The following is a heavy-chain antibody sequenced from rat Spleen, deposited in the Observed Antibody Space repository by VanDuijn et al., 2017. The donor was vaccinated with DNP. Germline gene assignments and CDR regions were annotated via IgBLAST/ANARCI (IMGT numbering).Heavy chain of an antibody. D-gene: IGHD1-4*01. CDR1: GFTFSDYN. V-gene: IGHV5-22*01. Sequence: EVQLVESGGGLVQPGRSLKLSCAASGFTFSDYNMAWVRQAPTKGLEWVAYISYDGGSPNYGDSVKGRFTISRDNAKSTLYLQMNSLRSEDMATYYCARPYGYNNGGFAYWGQGTLVTVSS. CDR2: ISYDGGSP. CDR3: ARPYGYNNGGFAY. J-gene: IGHJ3*01.